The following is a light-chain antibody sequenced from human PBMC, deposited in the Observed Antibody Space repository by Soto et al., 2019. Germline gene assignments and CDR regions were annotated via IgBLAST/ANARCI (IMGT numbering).Light chain of an antibody. V-gene: IGKV1-27*01. Sequence: DIQMTQSPSSLSASVGDRVTITCRASQGINNYLAWYQQKPGKVPKLLIYAASTLQSGVPSRFSGSGSATDFTLTISSLQPADVGIYYCQKYNSVPWTFGQGTKVEIK. J-gene: IGKJ1*01. CDR2: AAS. CDR1: QGINNY. CDR3: QKYNSVPWT.